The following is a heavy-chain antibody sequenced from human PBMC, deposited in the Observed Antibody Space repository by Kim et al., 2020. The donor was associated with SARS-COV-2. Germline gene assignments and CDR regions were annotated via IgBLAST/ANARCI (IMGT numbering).Heavy chain of an antibody. CDR1: GFTFTNFC. CDR3: AYSYRHY. Sequence: GGSLRLSCAASGFTFTNFCMHWVRQAPGKGLEWVADISQDGSEIYYADSVMGRFIISRDNAKNSLYLQMNSLRADDTAVYYCAYSYRHYWGQGTLVTVSS. J-gene: IGHJ4*02. D-gene: IGHD3-16*02. CDR2: ISQDGSEI. V-gene: IGHV3-7*01.